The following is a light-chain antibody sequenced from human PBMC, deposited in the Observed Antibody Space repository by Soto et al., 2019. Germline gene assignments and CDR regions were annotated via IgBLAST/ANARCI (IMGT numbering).Light chain of an antibody. Sequence: QSVRAHPASVSWSPGQSITISCTGTNSNVGNYNPVSWYQQHPGRAPKLLIYEVTKRPSGVSNRFSASKSGNTASLTISGLQAEEEADYYCCSYAGRSDYVFGTGTKVTXL. CDR2: EVT. CDR3: CSYAGRSDYV. J-gene: IGLJ1*01. CDR1: NSNVGNYNP. V-gene: IGLV2-23*02.